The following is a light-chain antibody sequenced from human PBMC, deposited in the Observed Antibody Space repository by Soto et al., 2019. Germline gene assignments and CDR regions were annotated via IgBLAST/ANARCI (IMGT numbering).Light chain of an antibody. CDR1: SSDVGGYNY. CDR3: CSYAGSYTYI. J-gene: IGLJ1*01. CDR2: DIS. V-gene: IGLV2-11*01. Sequence: QSALTQPRSVSGSPGQSVSISCSGTSSDVGGYNYVSWYQQHPGKAPKLMISDISERPSGVPDRFSGCKSGNTASLTISGLQAEDEADYYCCSYAGSYTYIFGTGTKVTVL.